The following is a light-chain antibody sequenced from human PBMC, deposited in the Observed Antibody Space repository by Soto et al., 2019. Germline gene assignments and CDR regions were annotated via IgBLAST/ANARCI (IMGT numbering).Light chain of an antibody. CDR2: GAS. J-gene: IGKJ4*01. Sequence: ETLMTQSRATLSVSPGERATLSCRASQSVNNNLAWYQQKLGQAPRVIIYGASNRATGIPARFSGSVSGTDGTITISSLETEDGSVYYGQQRSNWPPTFGGGTKVDIK. V-gene: IGKV3-11*01. CDR3: QQRSNWPPT. CDR1: QSVNNN.